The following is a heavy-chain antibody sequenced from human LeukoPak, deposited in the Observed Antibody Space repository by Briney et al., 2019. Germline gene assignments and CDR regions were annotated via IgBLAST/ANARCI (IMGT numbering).Heavy chain of an antibody. CDR3: AKDSVGYSSGWYYFDY. CDR2: IRYDGSNK. CDR1: GFTFSSYG. Sequence: GGSLRLSCAASGFTFSSYGMHWVRQAPGKGLEWVAFIRYDGSNKYYADSVKGRFTISRDNSKNTLYLQMNSLRAEDTAVYYCAKDSVGYSSGWYYFDYWGQGTLVTVSS. J-gene: IGHJ4*02. V-gene: IGHV3-30*02. D-gene: IGHD6-19*01.